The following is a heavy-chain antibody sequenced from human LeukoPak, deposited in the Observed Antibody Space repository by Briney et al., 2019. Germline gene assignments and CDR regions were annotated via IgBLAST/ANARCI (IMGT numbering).Heavy chain of an antibody. Sequence: GGSLKLSCAASGFTFCSYSMNWVRQAPGKGLEWVSSISSSSSYIYYADSVKGRFTISRDNAKNSLYLQMNSLRAEDTAVYYCARDTIEQQLVTYFDYWGQGTLVTVSS. CDR2: ISSSSSYI. D-gene: IGHD6-13*01. V-gene: IGHV3-21*01. CDR3: ARDTIEQQLVTYFDY. CDR1: GFTFCSYS. J-gene: IGHJ4*02.